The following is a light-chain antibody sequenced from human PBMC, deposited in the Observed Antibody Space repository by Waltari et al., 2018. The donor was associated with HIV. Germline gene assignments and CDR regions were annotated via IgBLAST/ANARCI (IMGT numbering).Light chain of an antibody. CDR1: SSDVGGYNL. J-gene: IGLJ2*01. V-gene: IGLV2-8*01. CDR2: DVT. Sequence: QSALTQPPSASGSPGQSVTISCTGSSSDVGGYNLVSWYQHHPGKAPKLIIYDVTKRPSGVPDRFVGSKSANTASLTVSGLQAEDEADYYCNSYAGSDNVLFGGGTKLTVL. CDR3: NSYAGSDNVL.